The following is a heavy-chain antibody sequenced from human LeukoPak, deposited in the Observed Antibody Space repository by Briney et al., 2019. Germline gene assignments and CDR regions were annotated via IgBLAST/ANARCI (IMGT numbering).Heavy chain of an antibody. CDR3: AKGLSGWSPFDP. J-gene: IGHJ5*02. Sequence: HPGGSLRLSCAASGFTFSSYAMSWVRQAPGKGLEWVSAISGSGGSTYYADSVKGRFTISRDNSKNTLYLQMNSLGAEDTAVYYCAKGLSGWSPFDPWGQGTLVTVSS. CDR2: ISGSGGST. D-gene: IGHD6-19*01. V-gene: IGHV3-23*01. CDR1: GFTFSSYA.